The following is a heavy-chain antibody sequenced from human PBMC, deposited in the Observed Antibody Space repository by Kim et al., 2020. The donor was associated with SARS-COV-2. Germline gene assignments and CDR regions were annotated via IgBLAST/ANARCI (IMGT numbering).Heavy chain of an antibody. Sequence: LMSRGTISVDTAKNQFSLKLSSVTAADTAVYYCARGYYYDSSGYQRGFDYWGQGTLVTVSS. D-gene: IGHD3-22*01. V-gene: IGHV4-59*09. CDR3: ARGYYYDSSGYQRGFDY. J-gene: IGHJ4*02.